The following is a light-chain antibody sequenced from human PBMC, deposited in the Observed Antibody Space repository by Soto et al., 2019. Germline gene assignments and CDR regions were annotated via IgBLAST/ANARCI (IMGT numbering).Light chain of an antibody. CDR2: EAS. Sequence: DVQMTQSPSTLSAFLGDRVTLTCRSSQSVGSRLAWYQQKPGKAPKFLIYEASRLETGVPSRFRASGYGTEFTLTISILQPDDFATYYCQQYNSFSAETFGQGTKLELK. V-gene: IGKV1-5*03. CDR1: QSVGSR. CDR3: QQYNSFSAET. J-gene: IGKJ2*01.